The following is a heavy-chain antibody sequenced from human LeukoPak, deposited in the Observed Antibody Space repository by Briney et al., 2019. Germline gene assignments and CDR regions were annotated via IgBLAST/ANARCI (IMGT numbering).Heavy chain of an antibody. Sequence: SETLSLTCTVSGGSISSYYWSWIRQPPGKGLEWIGYIYYSGSTNYNPSLKSRVTISVDTSKNQFSLKLSSVTAADTAVYYCARHVITYYCGSGSPNWFDPWGQGTLVTVSS. J-gene: IGHJ5*02. CDR2: IYYSGST. CDR3: ARHVITYYCGSGSPNWFDP. CDR1: GGSISSYY. D-gene: IGHD3-10*01. V-gene: IGHV4-59*08.